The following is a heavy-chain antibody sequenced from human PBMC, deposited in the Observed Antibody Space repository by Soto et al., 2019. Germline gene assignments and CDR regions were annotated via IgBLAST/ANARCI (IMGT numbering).Heavy chain of an antibody. D-gene: IGHD5-18*01. Sequence: SATLSLTCTVSGGSISSSSYYWGWIRQSPGKGLEWIGSFYYSGSTYYNPSLKIRVTISVDTSKNQFSLKLSSVTAADTAVYYCASHVDTAMWGLDVWGQGTTVT. CDR2: FYYSGST. CDR1: GGSISSSSYY. J-gene: IGHJ6*02. CDR3: ASHVDTAMWGLDV. V-gene: IGHV4-39*01.